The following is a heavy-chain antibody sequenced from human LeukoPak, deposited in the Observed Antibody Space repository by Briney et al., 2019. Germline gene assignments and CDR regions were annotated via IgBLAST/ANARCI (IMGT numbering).Heavy chain of an antibody. Sequence: PGGSLRLSCAASGLTFSSYAMHWVRQAPGKGLEWVAVISYDGSNKYYADSVKGRFTISRDNSKNTLYLQMNSLGAGDTAVYYCAKSIAVASPQGYWGQGTLVTVSS. D-gene: IGHD6-19*01. CDR3: AKSIAVASPQGY. V-gene: IGHV3-30*04. CDR1: GLTFSSYA. J-gene: IGHJ4*02. CDR2: ISYDGSNK.